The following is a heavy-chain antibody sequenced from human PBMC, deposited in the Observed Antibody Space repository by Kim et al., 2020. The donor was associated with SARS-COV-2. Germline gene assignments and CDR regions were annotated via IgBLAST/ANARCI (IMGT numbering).Heavy chain of an antibody. J-gene: IGHJ6*02. CDR1: GGSISSGSYY. CDR2: IYTSGST. CDR3: ARSLERHYYYYYGMDV. V-gene: IGHV4-61*02. Sequence: SETLSLTCTVSGGSISSGSYYWSWIRQPAGKGLEWIGRIYTSGSTNYNPSLKSRVTISVDTSKNQFSLKLSSVTAADTAVYYCARSLERHYYYYYGMDVWGQGTTVTVSS. D-gene: IGHD1-1*01.